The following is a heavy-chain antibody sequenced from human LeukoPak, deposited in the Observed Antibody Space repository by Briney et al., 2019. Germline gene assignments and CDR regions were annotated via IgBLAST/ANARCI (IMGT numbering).Heavy chain of an antibody. Sequence: GGSLRLSCAASGFTFSSYSMNWVRQAPGKGLEWVSSISSSSSYIYYADSVKGRFTISRDNAKNSLYLQMNSLRAEDTAVYYCAREKSRGYAAMAPRGFDYWGQGTLVTVSS. CDR2: ISSSSSYI. V-gene: IGHV3-21*01. CDR3: AREKSRGYAAMAPRGFDY. D-gene: IGHD5-18*01. J-gene: IGHJ4*02. CDR1: GFTFSSYS.